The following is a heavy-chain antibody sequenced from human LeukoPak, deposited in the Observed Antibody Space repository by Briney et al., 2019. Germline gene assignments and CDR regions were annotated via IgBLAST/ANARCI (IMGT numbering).Heavy chain of an antibody. CDR3: ARRAGAYSHPYDY. J-gene: IGHJ4*02. CDR2: ISSSSSTI. CDR1: GFTFSSYS. V-gene: IGHV3-48*01. D-gene: IGHD4/OR15-4a*01. Sequence: GGSLRLSCAASGFTFSSYSMNWVRQAPGKGLEWVSFISSSSSTIYYADSVKGRFTISRDNAKNSLYLQMNSLRAEDTAVYYCARRAGAYSHPYDYWGQGTLVTVSS.